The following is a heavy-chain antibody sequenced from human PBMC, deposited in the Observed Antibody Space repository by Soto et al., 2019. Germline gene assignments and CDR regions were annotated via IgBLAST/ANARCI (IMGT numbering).Heavy chain of an antibody. V-gene: IGHV1-18*01. CDR1: GYTFTSYG. D-gene: IGHD2-2*01. CDR2: ITTDKGKT. CDR3: ARLYCISSTCYLGMDV. Sequence: ASVKVSCKTSGYTFTSYGISWVRQAPGQGLEWMGWITTDKGKTNYAQKLQGRVTMTTDTSTSTAYMELRSLRSDDTAVYYCARLYCISSTCYLGMDVWGQGTTVTVSS. J-gene: IGHJ6*02.